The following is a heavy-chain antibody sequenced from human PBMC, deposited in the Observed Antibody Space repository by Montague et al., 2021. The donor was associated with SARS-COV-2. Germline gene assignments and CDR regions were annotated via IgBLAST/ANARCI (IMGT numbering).Heavy chain of an antibody. CDR3: ARSYYDILTNYYDAFDT. CDR2: IDWDDDK. D-gene: IGHD3-9*01. J-gene: IGHJ3*02. Sequence: PALVKPTQTLTLTCTLSGFSLSTSGMRASWIRQPPGKALEWLARIDWDDDKFYSTSLKTRLTISKDTSKNQVVLTMTNMDPVDTATYYCARSYYDILTNYYDAFDTWGQGTMVPFSP. V-gene: IGHV2-70*04. CDR1: GFSLSTSGMR.